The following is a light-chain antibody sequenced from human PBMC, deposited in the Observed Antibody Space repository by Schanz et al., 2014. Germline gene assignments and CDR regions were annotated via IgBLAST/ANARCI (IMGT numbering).Light chain of an antibody. CDR3: RQYGSLPET. V-gene: IGKV3-11*01. CDR2: DAS. Sequence: EIVLTQSPATLSLSPGERATLSCRASQSVSSYLAWYQQKPGQAPRLLIYDASNRATGIPARFSGSGSGTDFTLTISSLEPEDFAVYYCRQYGSLPETFGQGTKVEIK. J-gene: IGKJ1*01. CDR1: QSVSSY.